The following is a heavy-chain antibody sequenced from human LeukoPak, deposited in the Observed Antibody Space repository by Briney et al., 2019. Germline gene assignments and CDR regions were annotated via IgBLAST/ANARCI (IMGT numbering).Heavy chain of an antibody. CDR1: GRSISSGGYY. V-gene: IGHV4-31*03. CDR3: ADSYGDRNYYYGMDV. CDR2: IDFSGST. Sequence: SETLSLTCSVSGRSISSGGYYWSWIRQHPGKGLEWIRYIDFSGSTYYNPSLDSRVTISVDTSKNQFSLKLSSVTAADTAVYYCADSYGDRNYYYGMDVWGHGTTVTVSS. D-gene: IGHD4-17*01. J-gene: IGHJ6*02.